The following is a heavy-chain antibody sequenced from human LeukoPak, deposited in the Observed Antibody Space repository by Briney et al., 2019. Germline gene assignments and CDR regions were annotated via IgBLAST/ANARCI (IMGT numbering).Heavy chain of an antibody. Sequence: ASAKVSCKASGYTFTSYAMHWVRQAPGQRLEWMGWINAGNGNTKYSQKFQGRVTITRDTSASTAYMELSSLRSEDTAVYYCARDSVLLWFGEHNWFDPWGQGTLVTVSS. CDR1: GYTFTSYA. J-gene: IGHJ5*02. V-gene: IGHV1-3*01. CDR3: ARDSVLLWFGEHNWFDP. D-gene: IGHD3-10*01. CDR2: INAGNGNT.